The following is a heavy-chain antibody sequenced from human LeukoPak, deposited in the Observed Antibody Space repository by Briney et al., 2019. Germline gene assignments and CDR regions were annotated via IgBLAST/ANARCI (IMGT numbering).Heavy chain of an antibody. J-gene: IGHJ6*02. CDR2: ISGSGDTT. Sequence: GGSLRLSCAASGFTFSTYAMSWVRQAPGEGLEWVSSISGSGDTTYYADSVKGRFTISSDKSRNTLYLQMNSLRAEDTAVYYCAKSPLVLLPYYYGMDVWGQGTTVTVSS. D-gene: IGHD3-10*01. V-gene: IGHV3-23*01. CDR1: GFTFSTYA. CDR3: AKSPLVLLPYYYGMDV.